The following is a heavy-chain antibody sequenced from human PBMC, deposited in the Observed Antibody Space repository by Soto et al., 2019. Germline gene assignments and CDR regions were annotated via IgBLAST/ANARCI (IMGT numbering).Heavy chain of an antibody. CDR2: IYYSGST. J-gene: IGHJ4*02. Sequence: SETLALTCTVTGDSISSYYWCWIRQPPGKGLEWIGYIYYSGSTNYNPSLKSRVTISVDTSKNQFSLKLSSVTAADTAVYYCARVGYTRQFDYWGQGTLVTVSS. CDR1: GDSISSYY. CDR3: ARVGYTRQFDY. D-gene: IGHD5-12*01. V-gene: IGHV4-59*01.